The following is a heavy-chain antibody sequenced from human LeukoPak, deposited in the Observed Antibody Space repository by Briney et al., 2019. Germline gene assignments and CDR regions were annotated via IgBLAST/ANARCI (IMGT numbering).Heavy chain of an antibody. J-gene: IGHJ6*03. Sequence: PSGTLSPTCAVSGGSISSSNWWSWVRQPPGKGLEWIGEIYHSGSTNYNPSLKSRVTISVDTSKNQFSLKLSSVTAADTAVYYCARGRFDYYDSSGYYRPRKYYSYYYYMDVWGKGTTVTIPS. CDR3: ARGRFDYYDSSGYYRPRKYYSYYYYMDV. CDR1: GGSISSSNW. V-gene: IGHV4-4*02. D-gene: IGHD3-22*01. CDR2: IYHSGST.